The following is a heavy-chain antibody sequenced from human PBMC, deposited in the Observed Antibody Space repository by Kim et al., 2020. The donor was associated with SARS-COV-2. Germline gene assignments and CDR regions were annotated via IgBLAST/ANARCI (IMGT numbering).Heavy chain of an antibody. D-gene: IGHD6-19*01. CDR3: ARVYSSGWSKFDY. J-gene: IGHJ4*02. V-gene: IGHV3-23*01. Sequence: GGSLRLSCAAAGFTFSNYGMSWVRQAPGKGLEWVSGISGSGGSTYYADSVKGRFTISRDKSKNTLYLQMNSLRAEDTAVYYCARVYSSGWSKFDYWGQGTLVTVSS. CDR1: GFTFSNYG. CDR2: ISGSGGST.